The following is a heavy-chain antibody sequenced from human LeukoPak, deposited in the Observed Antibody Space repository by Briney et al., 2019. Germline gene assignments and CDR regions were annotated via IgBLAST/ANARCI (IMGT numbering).Heavy chain of an antibody. J-gene: IGHJ4*02. CDR3: AKVRWGSDNALDS. D-gene: IGHD3-16*01. V-gene: IGHV3-30*18. Sequence: GGALRLSCAASGFPFSDYGMYWGRQGPGKGLEWLAVISNDGSNKHYADSVKGRITISRDNSMNTLYLKMNSLTAEDTDVYYCAKVRWGSDNALDSWGQGTLVTGSS. CDR1: GFPFSDYG. CDR2: ISNDGSNK.